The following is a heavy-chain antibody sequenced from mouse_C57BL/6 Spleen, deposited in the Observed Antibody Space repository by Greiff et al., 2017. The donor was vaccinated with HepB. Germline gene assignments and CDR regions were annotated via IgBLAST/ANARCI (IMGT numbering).Heavy chain of an antibody. J-gene: IGHJ3*01. CDR1: GYTFTDYY. Sequence: QVQLKQSGAELVRPGASVKLSCKASGYTFTDYYINWVKQRPGQGLEWIARIYPGSGNTYYNEKFKGKATLNAEKSSSTAYMQLSSLTSEDSAVYFCARGDDYDTFAYWGQGTLVTVSA. V-gene: IGHV1-76*01. D-gene: IGHD2-4*01. CDR2: IYPGSGNT. CDR3: ARGDDYDTFAY.